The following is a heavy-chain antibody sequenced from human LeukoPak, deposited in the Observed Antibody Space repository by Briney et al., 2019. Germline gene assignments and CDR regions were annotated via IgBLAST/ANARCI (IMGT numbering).Heavy chain of an antibody. D-gene: IGHD3-10*01. V-gene: IGHV1-69*05. CDR3: ARPMVRGVIEAAFDI. J-gene: IGHJ3*02. CDR2: IIPIFGTA. Sequence: GASVKVSCKASGGTFSSYAISWVRQAPGQGLEWMGGIIPIFGTANYAQKFQGRVTITTDESTSTAYMELSSLRSEDTAVYYCARPMVRGVIEAAFDIWGQGTMVTVSS. CDR1: GGTFSSYA.